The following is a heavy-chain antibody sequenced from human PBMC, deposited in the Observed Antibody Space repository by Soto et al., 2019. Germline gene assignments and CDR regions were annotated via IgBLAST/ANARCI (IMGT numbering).Heavy chain of an antibody. CDR1: EGTFSSYA. Sequence: ASVKVSCKASEGTFSSYAISWVRQAPGQGLEWMGGIIPIFGTANYAQKFQGRVTITADESTSTAYMELSSLRSEDTAVYYCARDQEGGDGYNYGYYYGMDVWGQGTTVTVSS. V-gene: IGHV1-69*13. D-gene: IGHD5-12*01. CDR2: IIPIFGTA. J-gene: IGHJ6*02. CDR3: ARDQEGGDGYNYGYYYGMDV.